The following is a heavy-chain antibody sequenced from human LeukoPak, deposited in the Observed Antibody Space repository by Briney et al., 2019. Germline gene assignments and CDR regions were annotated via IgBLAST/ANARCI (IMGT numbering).Heavy chain of an antibody. CDR3: AKNLGPFDV. CDR1: GFTFNDFA. D-gene: IGHD3-16*01. J-gene: IGHJ3*01. CDR2: IGDAGT. V-gene: IGHV3-23*01. Sequence: GGSLRLSCAASGFTFNDFAMTWVRQAPGKGLEWVSSIGDAGTYYADSVKGRFTISRDNSKNMLYLQLNSLRAGDTAMYYCAKNLGPFDVRGQGTMVTGSS.